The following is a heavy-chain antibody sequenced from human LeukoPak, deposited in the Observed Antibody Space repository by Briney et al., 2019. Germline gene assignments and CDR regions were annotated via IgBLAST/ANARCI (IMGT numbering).Heavy chain of an antibody. Sequence: ASVTVSCKASGYTFTSYDINWVRQAPGQGLEWMGWMNPNSGNTGYAQKFQGRVTMTRNTSISTAYMELSSLRSEDTAVYYCARSARAARITMVRGSPYWFDPWGQGTLVTVSS. V-gene: IGHV1-8*01. D-gene: IGHD3-10*01. CDR1: GYTFTSYD. CDR3: ARSARAARITMVRGSPYWFDP. CDR2: MNPNSGNT. J-gene: IGHJ5*02.